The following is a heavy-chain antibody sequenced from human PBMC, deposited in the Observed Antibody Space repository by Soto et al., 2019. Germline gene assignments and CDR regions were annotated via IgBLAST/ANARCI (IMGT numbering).Heavy chain of an antibody. V-gene: IGHV5-51*01. D-gene: IGHD5-18*01. CDR3: VRQNTGIQLLPPFNY. CDR1: GYNFTSHW. J-gene: IGHJ4*02. Sequence: GESLKISCQASGYNFTSHWIGWVRQMPGTGQEWMGIIYPGDYDIRYSPSFQDQVTISADKHITAAYLQWSGLSASDTAIYYSVRQNTGIQLLPPFNYWGRGIRVTASS. CDR2: IYPGDYDI.